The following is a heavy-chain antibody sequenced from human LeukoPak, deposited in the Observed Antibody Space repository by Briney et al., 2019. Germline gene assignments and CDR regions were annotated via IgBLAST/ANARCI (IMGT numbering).Heavy chain of an antibody. D-gene: IGHD5-24*01. Sequence: PGGSLRLSCAASGFTFSNYWMSWVRQAPGKGLEWVANIKEDGSEKYYVDSVKGRFTISRDNAKNSLYPQMNSLRAEDTAVYYCARMAGLSWFDPWGQGTLVTVSS. J-gene: IGHJ5*02. CDR2: IKEDGSEK. CDR3: ARMAGLSWFDP. CDR1: GFTFSNYW. V-gene: IGHV3-7*01.